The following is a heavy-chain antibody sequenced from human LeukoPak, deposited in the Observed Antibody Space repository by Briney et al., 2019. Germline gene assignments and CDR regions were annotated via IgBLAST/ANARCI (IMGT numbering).Heavy chain of an antibody. V-gene: IGHV5-51*01. J-gene: IGHJ4*02. Sequence: GESLKISCKGSGYSFTSHWIGWVRQMPGKGLEWMGIIYPGDSDTRYSPSSQGQVTISADKSISTAYLQWSSLKASDTAMYYCAIFPAYYYDSSGYYRIFDYWGQGTLVTVSS. CDR1: GYSFTSHW. D-gene: IGHD3-22*01. CDR2: IYPGDSDT. CDR3: AIFPAYYYDSSGYYRIFDY.